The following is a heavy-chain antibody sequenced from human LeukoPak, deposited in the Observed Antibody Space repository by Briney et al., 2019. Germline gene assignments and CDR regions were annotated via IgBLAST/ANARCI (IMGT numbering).Heavy chain of an antibody. Sequence: SETLSLTCTVSGGSISSYYWSWIRQPPGKGLEWIGYIYYSGSPNYNPSLKSRVTISVDTSKNQFSLKLSSVTAADTAVYYCARQSRDGYNEDYFDYWGQGTLVTVSS. V-gene: IGHV4-59*08. J-gene: IGHJ4*02. CDR3: ARQSRDGYNEDYFDY. D-gene: IGHD5-24*01. CDR1: GGSISSYY. CDR2: IYYSGSP.